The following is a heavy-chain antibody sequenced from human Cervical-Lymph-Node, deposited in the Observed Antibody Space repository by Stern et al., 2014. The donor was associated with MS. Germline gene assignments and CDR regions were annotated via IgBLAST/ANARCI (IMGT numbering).Heavy chain of an antibody. CDR3: ARARIPYGHPHGTYYYFGMDV. J-gene: IGHJ6*02. CDR2: VSFDGSDK. D-gene: IGHD3-10*01. Sequence: VQLVESGGGVIQPGSSLRLSCAASGFTLSTYVLHWVRQAPGKGLEWVALVSFDGSDKIADSVKGRFTVSRSITKNSLFLQMNSLRGEDTAVYYCARARIPYGHPHGTYYYFGMDVWGQGTTVTVSS. V-gene: IGHV3-30*03. CDR1: GFTLSTYV.